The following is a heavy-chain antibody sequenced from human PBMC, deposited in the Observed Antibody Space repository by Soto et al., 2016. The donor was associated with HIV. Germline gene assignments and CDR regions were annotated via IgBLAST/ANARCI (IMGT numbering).Heavy chain of an antibody. CDR3: ASAPGRRGRSGPPNSXIIWRP. CDR2: FLPAKKQ. Sequence: EVQLVESGGGLMRPGGSVRLSCVASTFVLQWPLHELGPARLLGRGRGVGLLDFLPAKKQDYADSVRGRFTISRGNLKITLYLQMNSLRAEDTAVYYCASAPGRRGRSGPPNSXIIWRPRGEGT. D-gene: IGHD3-10*01. J-gene: IGHJ4*03. CDR1: TFVLQWPL. V-gene: IGHV3-53*02.